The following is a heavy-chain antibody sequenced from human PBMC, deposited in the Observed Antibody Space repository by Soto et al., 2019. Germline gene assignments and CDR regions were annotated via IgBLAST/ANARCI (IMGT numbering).Heavy chain of an antibody. CDR1: GVTVCGSA. V-gene: IGHV3-73*01. CDR2: IRSKANSYAT. Sequence: HAGSLRLCCAASGVTVCGSAMHWFRQTSGKGLEWVGRIRSKANSYATAYAASVKGRFTISRDDSKNTAYLQMNSLKTEDTAVYYCTRDHGPDYGMDVWGQGTTVTVSS. J-gene: IGHJ6*02. CDR3: TRDHGPDYGMDV.